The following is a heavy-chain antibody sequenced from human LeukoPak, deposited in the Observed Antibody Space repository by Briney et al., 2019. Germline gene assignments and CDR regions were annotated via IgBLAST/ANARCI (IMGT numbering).Heavy chain of an antibody. J-gene: IGHJ4*02. CDR1: AGSFSGYY. CDR2: INHSGST. CDR3: ARSRRVAGTDY. V-gene: IGHV4-34*01. Sequence: PAETLSLTCAVYAGSFSGYYWSWIRQPPGKGLEWIGEINHSGSTNYNPSLKSRVTIPVDTSKNQLSLKLSSVTAADTAVYYCARSRRVAGTDYWGQGTLVTVSS. D-gene: IGHD6-19*01.